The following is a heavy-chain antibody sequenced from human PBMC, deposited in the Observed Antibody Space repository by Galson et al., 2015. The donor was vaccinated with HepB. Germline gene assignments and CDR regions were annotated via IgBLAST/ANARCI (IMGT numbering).Heavy chain of an antibody. V-gene: IGHV4-59*01. J-gene: IGHJ6*03. CDR2: IYYSGST. CDR3: ARGEDFWSGYYSTPYYYYMDV. D-gene: IGHD3-3*01. Sequence: SETLSLTCTVSGGSISSYYWSWIRQPPGKGLEWIGYIYYSGSTNYNPSLKSRVTISVDTSKNQFSLKLSSVTAADTAVYYCARGEDFWSGYYSTPYYYYMDVWGKGTTVTVSS. CDR1: GGSISSYY.